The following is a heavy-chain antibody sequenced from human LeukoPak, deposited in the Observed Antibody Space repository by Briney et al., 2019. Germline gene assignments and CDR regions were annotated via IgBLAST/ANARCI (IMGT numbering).Heavy chain of an antibody. CDR1: GGSISSYY. D-gene: IGHD3-22*01. J-gene: IGHJ3*02. CDR2: IYTSGST. Sequence: SETPSLTCTVSGGSISSYYWSWIRQPAGKGLEWIGRIYTSGSTNYNPSLKSRVTMSVDTSKNQFSLKLSSVTAADTAVYYCARENKYYYDSSGYYNDAFDIWGQGTMVTVSS. CDR3: ARENKYYYDSSGYYNDAFDI. V-gene: IGHV4-4*07.